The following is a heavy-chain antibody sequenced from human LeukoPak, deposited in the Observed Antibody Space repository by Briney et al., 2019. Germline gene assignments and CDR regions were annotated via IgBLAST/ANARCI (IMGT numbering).Heavy chain of an antibody. CDR1: GFSFSSYA. Sequence: GGSLRLSCAASGFSFSSYAVHWVRQAPGKGLEYVSAISSNGIVTYYANSVKGRFIISRDNSKNTLYLQMGSLRPEDMAVYYCARQLAAAGRGWFDPWGQGTLVTVSS. CDR3: ARQLAAAGRGWFDP. CDR2: ISSNGIVT. J-gene: IGHJ5*02. D-gene: IGHD6-13*01. V-gene: IGHV3-64*01.